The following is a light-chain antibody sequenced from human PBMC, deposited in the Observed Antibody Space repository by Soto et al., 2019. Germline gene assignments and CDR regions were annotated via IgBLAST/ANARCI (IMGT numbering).Light chain of an antibody. V-gene: IGKV1-39*01. CDR3: QQSYTLT. CDR1: QSISSY. J-gene: IGKJ3*01. Sequence: DIQMTQSPSSLSASVGDRVTITCRASQSISSYLNWYQQKPGKAPKLLIYAASSLKSGVPSRFSGSGSGTDFTLTISSLQPEDFATYYCQQSYTLTFGPGTKVDIK. CDR2: AAS.